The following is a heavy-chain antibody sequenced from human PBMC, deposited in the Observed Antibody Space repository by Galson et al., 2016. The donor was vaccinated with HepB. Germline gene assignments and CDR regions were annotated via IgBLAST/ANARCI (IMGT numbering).Heavy chain of an antibody. J-gene: IGHJ4*02. D-gene: IGHD4/OR15-4a*01. Sequence: SVKVSCKASRYTFASYGISWVRQAPGQGLEWLGWVSFSDGRTNYAQKYQDRVTMTTDTSTTTDYMELKRLRSEDKAVYYCVRDWNDYSRTSCFDYWVRGILVTVSS. CDR2: VSFSDGRT. CDR3: VRDWNDYSRTSCFDY. V-gene: IGHV1-18*01. CDR1: RYTFASYG.